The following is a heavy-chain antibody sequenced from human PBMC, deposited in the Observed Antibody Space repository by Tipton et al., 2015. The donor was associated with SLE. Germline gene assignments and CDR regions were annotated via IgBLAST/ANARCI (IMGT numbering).Heavy chain of an antibody. CDR2: INHSGST. CDR1: GFTFSSYA. Sequence: LRLSCEASGFTFSSYAMNWVRQPPGKGLEWIGEINHSGSTNYNPSLKSRVTISIDTSKNQFSLKLSSVTAADTAVYYCSIPDHRSDFDYWGQGTLVTVSS. J-gene: IGHJ4*02. D-gene: IGHD3-3*01. CDR3: SIPDHRSDFDY. V-gene: IGHV4-34*08.